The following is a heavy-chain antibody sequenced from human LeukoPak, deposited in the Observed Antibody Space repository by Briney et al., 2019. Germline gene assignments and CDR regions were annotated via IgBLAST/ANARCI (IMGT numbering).Heavy chain of an antibody. CDR2: ISGSGAST. D-gene: IGHD1-26*01. CDR3: AKFEWERLPYYYYGMDV. CDR1: GFTFSTYA. Sequence: GGSLRLSCAASGFTFSTYALSWVRQSPGKGLEWVSAISGSGASTYYADSVKGRFTISRDNSKNTLYLQMNSPRAEDTAVYYCAKFEWERLPYYYYGMDVWGQGTTVTVSS. J-gene: IGHJ6*02. V-gene: IGHV3-23*01.